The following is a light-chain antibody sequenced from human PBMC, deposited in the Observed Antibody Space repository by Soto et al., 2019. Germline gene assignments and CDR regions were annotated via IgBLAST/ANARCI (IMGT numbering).Light chain of an antibody. J-gene: IGKJ5*01. V-gene: IGKV3-11*01. CDR1: QSFRGL. CDR2: DAY. CDR3: QQRHMWPIT. Sequence: VLTQSPLPMSFSPGESATFSCRASQSFRGLLAWYQQKPGQAPRLLIYDAYNRATGIPPRFSGSGSGTDFTLTISSLEPEDSAVYYCQQRHMWPITFGQGTRLEIK.